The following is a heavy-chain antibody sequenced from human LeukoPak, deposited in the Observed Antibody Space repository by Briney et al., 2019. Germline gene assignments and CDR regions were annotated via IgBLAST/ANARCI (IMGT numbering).Heavy chain of an antibody. D-gene: IGHD2/OR15-2a*01. V-gene: IGHV3-7*01. CDR3: VRGYSTTYYAWLEP. Sequence: PGGSLRLSCGASGFNFTKHWMTWVRQAPGKGLEGVTSIDQDGSDENYLDSVKGRLTISRDNAQNSLYLYMNSLTPEDTAIFYCVRGYSTTYYAWLEPWGQGTLVTVSP. CDR2: IDQDGSDE. J-gene: IGHJ5*02. CDR1: GFNFTKHW.